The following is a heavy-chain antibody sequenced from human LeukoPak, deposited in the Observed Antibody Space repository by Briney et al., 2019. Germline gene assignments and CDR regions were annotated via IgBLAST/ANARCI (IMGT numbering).Heavy chain of an antibody. Sequence: GGSLRLSCTASGFTFSSYWMSWVRQAPGKGLEWVSLINDSGRRTYYADSVKGRFTVSRDNSKYTLYLQMNSLRVEDTAVYYCASSTYNYDYALDVWGQGTTVTVSS. CDR3: ASSTYNYDYALDV. V-gene: IGHV3-23*01. J-gene: IGHJ6*02. CDR2: INDSGRRT. CDR1: GFTFSSYW. D-gene: IGHD5-24*01.